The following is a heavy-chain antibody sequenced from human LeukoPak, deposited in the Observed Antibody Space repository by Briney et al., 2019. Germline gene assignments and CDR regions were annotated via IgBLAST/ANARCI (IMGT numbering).Heavy chain of an antibody. CDR3: ARVGFGNTPHPVDY. D-gene: IGHD4-23*01. Sequence: SETLSLTCTVSGGSISSYYWSWIRQPPGKGLEWIGYIYYTGSTNYNPSLKSRVTISVDTSKNQFSLELSSVTAADTAVYYCARVGFGNTPHPVDYWGQGTLVTVSS. J-gene: IGHJ4*02. CDR1: GGSISSYY. CDR2: IYYTGST. V-gene: IGHV4-59*01.